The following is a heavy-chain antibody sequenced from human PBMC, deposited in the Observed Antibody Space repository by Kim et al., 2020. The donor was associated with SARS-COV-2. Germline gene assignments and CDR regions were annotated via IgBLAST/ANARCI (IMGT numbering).Heavy chain of an antibody. CDR3: TKVGREWELLGALDN. D-gene: IGHD1-26*01. J-gene: IGHJ4*02. Sequence: GGSLRLSCAASGFTFSTFGMHWVRQAPGKGLDWVAVVSYYGSGKYYADSVKGRFTISRDNSKNTLDLQMDSLRVEDTGVYYCTKVGREWELLGALDNWGQGTLVTVSS. CDR1: GFTFSTFG. V-gene: IGHV3-30*18. CDR2: VSYYGSGK.